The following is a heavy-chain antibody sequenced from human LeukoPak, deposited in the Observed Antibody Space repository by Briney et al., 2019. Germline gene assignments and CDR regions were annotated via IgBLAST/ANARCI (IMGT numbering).Heavy chain of an antibody. CDR2: IYYSGNT. CDR1: GGSISSFY. CDR3: ARDPRIVVVPNYFDY. J-gene: IGHJ4*02. Sequence: SETLSLTCTVSGGSISSFYWSWIRQPPGKGLEWIGYIYYSGNTNYNPSLKSRVTISVDTSKNQFSLKLSSVTAADTAVYYCARDPRIVVVPNYFDYWGQGTLVTVSS. D-gene: IGHD3-22*01. V-gene: IGHV4-59*12.